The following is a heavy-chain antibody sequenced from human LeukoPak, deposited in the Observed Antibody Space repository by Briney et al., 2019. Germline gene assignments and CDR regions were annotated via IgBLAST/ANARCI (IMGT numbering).Heavy chain of an antibody. V-gene: IGHV3-33*01. D-gene: IGHD2/OR15-2a*01. CDR3: ARHASTHYFHS. J-gene: IGHJ4*02. CDR1: GFTFSNYG. CDR2: IWFDGSGT. Sequence: PGGSLRLSCVASGFTFSNYGMHWVRQAPGKGLEWVAIIWFDGSGTYYADSVKGRVTFSRDNSKNTLYLQMNSLRAEDTAMYYCARHASTHYFHSWGQGTLVTVSS.